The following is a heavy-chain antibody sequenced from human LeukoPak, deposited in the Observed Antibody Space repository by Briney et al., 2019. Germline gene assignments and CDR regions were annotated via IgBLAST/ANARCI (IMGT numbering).Heavy chain of an antibody. V-gene: IGHV3-21*01. CDR2: ISSSSSYI. J-gene: IGHJ4*02. CDR3: ARARGVYYFDY. D-gene: IGHD5/OR15-5a*01. Sequence: GGSLRLSWAASGFTFSSYSMNWVRQAPGKGLEWVSSISSSSSYIYYADSVKGRFTISRDNAKNSLYLQMNSLRAEDTAVYYCARARGVYYFDYWGQGTLVTVSS. CDR1: GFTFSSYS.